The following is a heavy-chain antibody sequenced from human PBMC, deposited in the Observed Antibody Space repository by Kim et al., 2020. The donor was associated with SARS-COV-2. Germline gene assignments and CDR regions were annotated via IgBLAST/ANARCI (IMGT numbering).Heavy chain of an antibody. CDR3: ARDNYDSSGSTQGYFDL. Sequence: ASVKVSCKASGYTFTSYGISWVRQAPGQGLEWMGWISAYNGNTNYAQKLQGRVTMTTDTSTSTAYMELRSLRSDDTAVYYCARDNYDSSGSTQGYFDLWGRGTLVTVSS. V-gene: IGHV1-18*01. CDR2: ISAYNGNT. J-gene: IGHJ2*01. D-gene: IGHD3-22*01. CDR1: GYTFTSYG.